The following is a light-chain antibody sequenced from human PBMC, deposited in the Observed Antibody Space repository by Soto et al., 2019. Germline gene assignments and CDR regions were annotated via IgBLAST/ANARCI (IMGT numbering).Light chain of an antibody. CDR3: MQSTQLPHT. J-gene: IGKJ5*01. Sequence: DGVMTQTPLSLSVAPGQPASISCKSSQSLLHITGETFLFWYLQKPGQSPQLLIYEVSTRVSGVPDRFSVNGSGTDFTLEISRVETDDVGIYYCMQSTQLPHTFRQGRRLRIE. CDR2: EVS. CDR1: QSLLHITGETF. V-gene: IGKV2D-29*02.